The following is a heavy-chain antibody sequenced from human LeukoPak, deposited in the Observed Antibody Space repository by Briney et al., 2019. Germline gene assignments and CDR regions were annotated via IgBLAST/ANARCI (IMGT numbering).Heavy chain of an antibody. CDR3: AKAPYCSGGRRCYDY. J-gene: IGHJ4*02. CDR1: GFTFSSYG. V-gene: IGHV3-21*04. D-gene: IGHD2-15*01. CDR2: ISSSSSYI. Sequence: GGSLRLSCAASGFTFSSYGMNWVRQAPGKGLEWVSSISSSSSYIYYADSVKGRFTISRDNAKNSLYLQMNSLRAEDTAVYYCAKAPYCSGGRRCYDYWGQGTLVTVSS.